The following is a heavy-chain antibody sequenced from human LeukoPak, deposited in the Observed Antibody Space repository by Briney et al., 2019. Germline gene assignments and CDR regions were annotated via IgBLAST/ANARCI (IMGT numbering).Heavy chain of an antibody. CDR3: AKDAEIVVVPAATTYYYYSMDV. J-gene: IGHJ6*03. CDR1: GFTFNSYG. V-gene: IGHV3-30*02. CDR2: IRYDGSNK. Sequence: GGSLRLSCAASGFTFNSYGMHWVRQAPGKGLEWVAFIRYDGSNKYYADSGKGRFTISRDNSKNTLYLQMNSLRAEDTAVYYCAKDAEIVVVPAATTYYYYSMDVWGKGTTVTISS. D-gene: IGHD2-2*01.